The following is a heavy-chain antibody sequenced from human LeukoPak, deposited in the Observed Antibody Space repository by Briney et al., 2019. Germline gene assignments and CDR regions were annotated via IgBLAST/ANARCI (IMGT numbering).Heavy chain of an antibody. Sequence: GGSLRLSCAASGFTFSSYEMNWVRQAPGKGLEWVSYISSSGSTIYYADSVKGRFTISRDNAKNSLHLQMNSLKAEDTAVYYCARDIKGYGYWGQGTLVTVSS. CDR3: ARDIKGYGY. CDR1: GFTFSSYE. D-gene: IGHD5-18*01. CDR2: ISSSGSTI. V-gene: IGHV3-48*03. J-gene: IGHJ4*02.